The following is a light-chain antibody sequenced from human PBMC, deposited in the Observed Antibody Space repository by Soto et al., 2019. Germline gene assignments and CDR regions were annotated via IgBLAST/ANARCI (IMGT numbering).Light chain of an antibody. V-gene: IGLV3-21*01. CDR2: YDS. Sequence: SYELTQPPSVSVAPGKTASVACGGSNICSKSVHWYHKKSGQAPVLFMYYDSDRPSGILGRFSGSNSGNTATLPISRVEVGDEADYYCQVWNISSGHVVFGGGTKLTVL. CDR3: QVWNISSGHVV. J-gene: IGLJ3*02. CDR1: NICSKS.